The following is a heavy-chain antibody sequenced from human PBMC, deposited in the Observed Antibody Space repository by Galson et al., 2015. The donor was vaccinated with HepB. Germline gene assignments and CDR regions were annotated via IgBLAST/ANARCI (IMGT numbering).Heavy chain of an antibody. D-gene: IGHD3-3*01. Sequence: SLRLSCAASGFTFSSYSMNWVRQAPGKGLEWVSSISSSSSYIYYADSVKGRFTISRDNAKNSLYLQMNSLRAEDTAVYYCARDNRTAIFGVPIGWFDPWGQGTLVTVSS. CDR2: ISSSSSYI. CDR3: ARDNRTAIFGVPIGWFDP. J-gene: IGHJ5*02. V-gene: IGHV3-21*01. CDR1: GFTFSSYS.